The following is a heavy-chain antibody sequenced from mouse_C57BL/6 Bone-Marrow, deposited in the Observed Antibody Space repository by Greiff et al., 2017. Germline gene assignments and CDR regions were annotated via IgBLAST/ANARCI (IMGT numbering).Heavy chain of an antibody. V-gene: IGHV1-52*01. CDR3: ARKGGYGGYFDV. Sequence: QVQLKQPGAELVRPGSSVKLSCKASGYTFTSYWMHWVKQRPIQGLEWIGNIDPSDSETHYNQKFKDKATLTVDKSSSTAYMQLSSLTSEDSAVYYCARKGGYGGYFDVWGTGTTVTVSS. CDR1: GYTFTSYW. J-gene: IGHJ1*03. CDR2: IDPSDSET. D-gene: IGHD2-2*01.